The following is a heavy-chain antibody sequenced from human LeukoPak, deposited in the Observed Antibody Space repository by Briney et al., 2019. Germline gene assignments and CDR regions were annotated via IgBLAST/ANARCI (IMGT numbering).Heavy chain of an antibody. D-gene: IGHD3-9*01. CDR2: FDPEDGET. CDR1: GYTLTELS. CDR3: ATGRYFDWFVDY. Sequence: ASVKVSCKVSGYTLTELSMHWVRQAPGKGLEWMGGFDPEDGETIYAQKFQGGVTMTEDTSTDTAYMELSSLRSEDTAVYYCATGRYFDWFVDYWGQGTLVTVSS. J-gene: IGHJ4*02. V-gene: IGHV1-24*01.